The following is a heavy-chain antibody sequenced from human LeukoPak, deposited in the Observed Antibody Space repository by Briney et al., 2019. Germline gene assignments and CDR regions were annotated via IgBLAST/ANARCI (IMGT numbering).Heavy chain of an antibody. Sequence: PGGSLRLSCAASGFTFSSYGMHWVRQAPGKGLEWVAVIWYDGSNKYYADSVKGRFTISRDNAKNSLYMQMNSLRAEDTAVYYCVRGDGRDYWGQGTLVTVSS. D-gene: IGHD5-24*01. J-gene: IGHJ4*02. V-gene: IGHV3-33*01. CDR3: VRGDGRDY. CDR1: GFTFSSYG. CDR2: IWYDGSNK.